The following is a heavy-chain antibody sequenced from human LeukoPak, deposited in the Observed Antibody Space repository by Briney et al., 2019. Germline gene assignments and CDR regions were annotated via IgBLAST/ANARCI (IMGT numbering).Heavy chain of an antibody. J-gene: IGHJ4*02. CDR3: AKDSHFDY. Sequence: GGSLRLSCAASGFTFSSYGMSWVRQAPGKGLEWVSVISGSGRGTDYADSVKGRFTISRDNSKNTLYLQMNSLRAEDTAVYYCAKDSHFDYWGQGALVTVSS. CDR1: GFTFSSYG. CDR2: ISGSGRGT. V-gene: IGHV3-23*01.